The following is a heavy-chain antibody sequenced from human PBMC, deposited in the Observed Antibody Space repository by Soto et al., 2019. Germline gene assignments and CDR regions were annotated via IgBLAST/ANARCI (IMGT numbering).Heavy chain of an antibody. D-gene: IGHD5-12*01. V-gene: IGHV3-30-3*02. CDR1: GFTFSSYA. Sequence: PGGSLRLSCAASGFTFSSYAMHWVRQAPGKGLEWVAVISYDGSNKYYADSVKGRFTISRDNSKNTLYLQMNSLRAEDTAVYCCAKSTVSGYDYHYRMDVWGQGTTVTVSS. CDR2: ISYDGSNK. J-gene: IGHJ6*02. CDR3: AKSTVSGYDYHYRMDV.